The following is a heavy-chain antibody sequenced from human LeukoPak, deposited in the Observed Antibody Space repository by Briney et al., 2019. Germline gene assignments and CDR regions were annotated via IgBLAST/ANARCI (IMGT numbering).Heavy chain of an antibody. V-gene: IGHV1-18*01. CDR1: GYTFTAVG. D-gene: IGHD3-22*01. CDR3: ARGSRRVTKIVVTEANLPGGCYMDV. CDR2: TSAYSGNA. J-gene: IGHJ6*03. Sequence: ASVKVSCKTSGYTFTAVGLTWVRLAPGQGLERMGWTSAYSGNATYAHHLQGRVTMTTETSTSTGYMELRSLRSDDSAVYYCARGSRRVTKIVVTEANLPGGCYMDVWGGGTTVTVSS.